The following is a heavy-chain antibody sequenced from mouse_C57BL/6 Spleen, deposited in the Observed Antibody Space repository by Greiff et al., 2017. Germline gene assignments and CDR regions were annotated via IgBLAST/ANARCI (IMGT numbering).Heavy chain of an antibody. D-gene: IGHD1-1*01. CDR2: ISDGGSYT. CDR1: GFTFSSYA. CDR3: ARVGYYGSYWYLDV. J-gene: IGHJ1*03. Sequence: DVHLVESGGGLVKPGGSLKLSCAASGFTFSSYAMSWVRQTPEKRLEWVATISDGGSYTYYPDNVKGRFTISIDNAKNNLYLQLSHLKSEDTAMYYCARVGYYGSYWYLDVWGTGTTVTVSS. V-gene: IGHV5-4*01.